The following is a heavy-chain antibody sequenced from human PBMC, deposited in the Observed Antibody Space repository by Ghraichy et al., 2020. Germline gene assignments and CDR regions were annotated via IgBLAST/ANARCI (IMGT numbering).Heavy chain of an antibody. Sequence: SETLSLTCSVPGGSISSGAYYWSWIRQPPGKGLEWIGYIYYSGSTHYNPSLKSRVTISVDTSKNQFSLKLSSVTAADTAVYYCARDRVDTAMAPYGMDVWGQGTTVTVSS. V-gene: IGHV4-31*03. CDR3: ARDRVDTAMAPYGMDV. CDR2: IYYSGST. CDR1: GGSISSGAYY. D-gene: IGHD5-18*01. J-gene: IGHJ6*02.